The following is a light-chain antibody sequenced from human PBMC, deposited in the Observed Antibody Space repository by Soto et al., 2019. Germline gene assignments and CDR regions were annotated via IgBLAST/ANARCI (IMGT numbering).Light chain of an antibody. Sequence: DIQMTQSPSTLSASVGDRVTITCRASQTISTWLAWYQHKPGKAPNLLIYDASTLMSGVPSRFSGSGPGTEFTLTISSLQPGDFATYYCQQSETYPLTFGQGTRLEIK. CDR1: QTISTW. CDR3: QQSETYPLT. V-gene: IGKV1-5*01. J-gene: IGKJ5*01. CDR2: DAS.